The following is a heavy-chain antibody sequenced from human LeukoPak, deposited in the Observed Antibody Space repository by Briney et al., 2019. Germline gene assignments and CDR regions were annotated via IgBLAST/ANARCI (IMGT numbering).Heavy chain of an antibody. CDR2: IYYSGST. CDR1: GGSMSSYY. Sequence: SETLSLTCNVSGGSMSSYYWGWIRQPPGKGLEWIGSIYYSGSTYYNPSLKSRVTISVDTSKNQFSVKLSSVTAADTAVYYCARVVEQWLVRSPSPNYYFDYWGQGTLVTVSS. CDR3: ARVVEQWLVRSPSPNYYFDY. V-gene: IGHV4-39*07. D-gene: IGHD6-19*01. J-gene: IGHJ4*02.